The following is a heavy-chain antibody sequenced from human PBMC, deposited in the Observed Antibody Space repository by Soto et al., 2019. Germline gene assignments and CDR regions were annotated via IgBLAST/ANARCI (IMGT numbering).Heavy chain of an antibody. V-gene: IGHV4-30-2*01. D-gene: IGHD2-21*01. Sequence: PSETLSLTCAVSGGSISSGHYPWTWIRQPPGKGLEWIGYIYPGGNTYYSPSLTSLVTIALDTSKSLVSLRLNSVTAADTAVYYCARLVGVAIYPWGQGTLVTVSS. J-gene: IGHJ4*02. CDR1: GGSISSGHYP. CDR3: ARLVGVAIYP. CDR2: IYPGGNT.